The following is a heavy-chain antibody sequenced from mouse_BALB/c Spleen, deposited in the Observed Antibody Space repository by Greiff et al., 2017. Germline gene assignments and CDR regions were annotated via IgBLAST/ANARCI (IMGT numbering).Heavy chain of an antibody. Sequence: EVKLVESGGGLVKPGGSLKLSCAASGFTFSSYTMSWVRQTPEKRLEWVATISSGGSYTYYPDSVKGRFTISRDNAKNTLYLQMSSLKSEDTAMYYCTRDEGEVLAWFAYWGQGTLVTVSA. V-gene: IGHV5-6-4*01. J-gene: IGHJ3*01. D-gene: IGHD2-14*01. CDR3: TRDEGEVLAWFAY. CDR1: GFTFSSYT. CDR2: ISSGGSYT.